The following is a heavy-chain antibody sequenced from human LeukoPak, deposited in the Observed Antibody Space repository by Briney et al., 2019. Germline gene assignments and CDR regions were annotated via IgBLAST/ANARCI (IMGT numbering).Heavy chain of an antibody. Sequence: GGSLRLSCAASGFTFSSYGMHWVRQAPGQGLEWVAVISYDGSNKYYADSVKGRFTISRDNSKNTLYLQMNSLRAEDTAVYYCAKEREPVVVITYYFDYWGQGTLVTVSS. CDR2: ISYDGSNK. J-gene: IGHJ4*02. D-gene: IGHD3-22*01. V-gene: IGHV3-30*18. CDR3: AKEREPVVVITYYFDY. CDR1: GFTFSSYG.